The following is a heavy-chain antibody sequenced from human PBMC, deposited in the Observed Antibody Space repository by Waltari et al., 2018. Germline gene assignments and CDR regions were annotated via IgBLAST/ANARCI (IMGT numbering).Heavy chain of an antibody. CDR2: IYYSGST. CDR3: ASGDSSGYYPHFQH. V-gene: IGHV4-31*03. Sequence: QVQLQESGPGLVKPSQTLSLPCPVSGGSISSGGYYWSWIRQHPGKGLEWIGYIYYSGSTYYNPSLKSRVTISVDTSKNQFSLKLSSVTAADTAVYYCASGDSSGYYPHFQHWGQGTLVTVSS. CDR1: GGSISSGGYY. D-gene: IGHD3-22*01. J-gene: IGHJ1*01.